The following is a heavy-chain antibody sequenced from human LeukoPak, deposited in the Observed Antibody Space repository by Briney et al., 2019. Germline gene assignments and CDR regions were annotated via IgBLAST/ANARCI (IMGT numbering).Heavy chain of an antibody. D-gene: IGHD2-2*02. V-gene: IGHV1-2*02. J-gene: IGHJ6*02. CDR1: GYTFTGYY. CDR3: ASYCSSTSCYNSLAYYYGMDV. CDR2: INPNSGGT. Sequence: ASVKVSCKASGYTFTGYYMHWVRQAPGHGLEWMGWINPNSGGTNYAQKFQGRVTMTRDTSISTAYMELSRLRSDDTAVYYCASYCSSTSCYNSLAYYYGMDVWGQGTTVTVSS.